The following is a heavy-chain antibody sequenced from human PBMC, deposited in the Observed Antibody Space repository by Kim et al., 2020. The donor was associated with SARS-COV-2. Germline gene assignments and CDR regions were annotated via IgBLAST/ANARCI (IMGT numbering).Heavy chain of an antibody. CDR2: MNPNSGNT. J-gene: IGHJ4*02. Sequence: ASVKVSCKASGYTFTSYDINWVRQATGQGLEWMGWMNPNSGNTGYAQKFQGRVTMTRNTSISTAYMELSSLRSEDTAVYYCASGPLVVAATPGDYWGQGTLVTVSS. CDR3: ASGPLVVAATPGDY. D-gene: IGHD2-15*01. V-gene: IGHV1-8*01. CDR1: GYTFTSYD.